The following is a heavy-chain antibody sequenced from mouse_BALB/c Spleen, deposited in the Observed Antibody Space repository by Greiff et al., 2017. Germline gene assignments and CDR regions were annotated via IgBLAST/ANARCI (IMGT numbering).Heavy chain of an antibody. V-gene: IGHV3-6*02. CDR3: ARDRDYGAFDY. J-gene: IGHJ2*01. Sequence: EVKLMESGPGLVKPSQSLSLTCSVTGYSITSGYYWNWIRQFPGNKLEWMGYISYDGSNNYNPSLKNRISITRDTSKNQFFLKLSSVTTEDTATYYCARDRDYGAFDYWGQGTTLTVSS. D-gene: IGHD1-1*01. CDR1: GYSITSGYY. CDR2: ISYDGSN.